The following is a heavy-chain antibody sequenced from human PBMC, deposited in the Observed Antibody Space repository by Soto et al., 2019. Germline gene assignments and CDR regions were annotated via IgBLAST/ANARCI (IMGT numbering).Heavy chain of an antibody. CDR3: ARLEGLATISYYFDF. V-gene: IGHV4-39*01. CDR2: IYYRGNT. CDR1: GDSINSDKYY. D-gene: IGHD3-9*01. Sequence: QLQLQESGPGLVKPSETLSLTCSVSGDSINSDKYYWGWIRQPPGKGLEWIGSIYYRGNTYYNPSLQTRATISLDKPKSQFSLKLTSVTAADSAVYFCARLEGLATISYYFDFWGQGALVTVSS. J-gene: IGHJ4*02.